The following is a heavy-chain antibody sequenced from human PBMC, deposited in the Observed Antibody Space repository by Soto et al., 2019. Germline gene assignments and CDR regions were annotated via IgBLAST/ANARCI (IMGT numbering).Heavy chain of an antibody. CDR3: ARHSREDIVVVPAAIKTHYYYGMDV. CDR2: IYPGDSDT. V-gene: IGHV5-51*01. CDR1: GYSFTIYW. Sequence: GESLKISCNGSGYSFTIYWIGLVLQMPGKGLEWMWIIYPGDSDTRYSPSFQGQVTISADKSISTAYLQWSSLKASGTAMYYCARHSREDIVVVPAAIKTHYYYGMDVWGQGTTVTVSS. D-gene: IGHD2-2*02. J-gene: IGHJ6*02.